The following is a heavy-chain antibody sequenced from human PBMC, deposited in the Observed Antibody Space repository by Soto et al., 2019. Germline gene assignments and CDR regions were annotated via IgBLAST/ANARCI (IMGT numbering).Heavy chain of an antibody. J-gene: IGHJ3*02. Sequence: QVQLVESGGGVVQPGRSLRLSCAASGFTFSSYGMHWVRQAPGKGLEWVAVISYDGSNKYYADSVKGRFTISRDNSKNTLYLQMNSLRAEDTAVYYCASQRHDFWSSHAFDIWGQGTMVTVSS. CDR2: ISYDGSNK. V-gene: IGHV3-30*03. CDR1: GFTFSSYG. D-gene: IGHD3-3*01. CDR3: ASQRHDFWSSHAFDI.